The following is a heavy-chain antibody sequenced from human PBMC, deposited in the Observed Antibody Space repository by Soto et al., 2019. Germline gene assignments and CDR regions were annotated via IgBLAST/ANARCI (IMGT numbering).Heavy chain of an antibody. Sequence: QVQLVESGGGVVQPERSLRLSCAASGFNFSSYVMHWVRQAPGKGLEWVAVIWYDGGNKYYADSVKGRFTISRDNSKNTLYLQMNSLRAEATAVYYCARDGEWLPRDGLRSSYYFDYWGQGTLVTVSS. D-gene: IGHD6-19*01. J-gene: IGHJ4*02. CDR2: IWYDGGNK. V-gene: IGHV3-33*01. CDR3: ARDGEWLPRDGLRSSYYFDY. CDR1: GFNFSSYV.